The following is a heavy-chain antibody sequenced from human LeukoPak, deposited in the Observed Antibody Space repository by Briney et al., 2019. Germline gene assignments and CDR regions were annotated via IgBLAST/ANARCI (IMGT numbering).Heavy chain of an antibody. Sequence: SETLSLTCSVSGYSISNGYDWGWIRQPPGKGLEWIGNIYHSGSTYYNPSLQSRVTISVDTSNNQFSLKLSSVTAADTAVYYCARSDTEGAAAGTIWFDPWGQGTLVTVSS. J-gene: IGHJ5*02. CDR1: GYSISNGYD. CDR3: ARSDTEGAAAGTIWFDP. D-gene: IGHD6-13*01. V-gene: IGHV4-38-2*02. CDR2: IYHSGST.